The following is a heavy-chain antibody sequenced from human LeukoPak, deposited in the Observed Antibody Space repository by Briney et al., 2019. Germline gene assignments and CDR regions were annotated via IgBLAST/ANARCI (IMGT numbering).Heavy chain of an antibody. Sequence: GGSLRLSCAVSGFTFSSYAMSWVRQAPGKGLEWVSAISGSGGSTYYADSVKGRFTISRDNSKNTLYLQMNSLRAEDTAVYYCAKAMIVVVISPLGFDYWGQGTLVTVSS. CDR1: GFTFSSYA. D-gene: IGHD3-22*01. CDR3: AKAMIVVVISPLGFDY. V-gene: IGHV3-23*01. J-gene: IGHJ4*02. CDR2: ISGSGGST.